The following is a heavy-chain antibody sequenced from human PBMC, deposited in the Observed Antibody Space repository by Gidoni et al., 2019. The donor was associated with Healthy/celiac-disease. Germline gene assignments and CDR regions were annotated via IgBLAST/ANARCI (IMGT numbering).Heavy chain of an antibody. CDR1: GGSLSSYY. CDR3: ASVPVEMATPPLGWYFDL. Sequence: QVQLQESGPGLVKPSETLSLTCTVSGGSLSSYYWSWIRQPPGKGLEWIGYIYYSGSTNYNPSLKSRVTISVYTSKNQFSLKLSSVTAADTAVYYCASVPVEMATPPLGWYFDLWGRGTLVTVSS. V-gene: IGHV4-59*01. D-gene: IGHD5-12*01. CDR2: IYYSGST. J-gene: IGHJ2*01.